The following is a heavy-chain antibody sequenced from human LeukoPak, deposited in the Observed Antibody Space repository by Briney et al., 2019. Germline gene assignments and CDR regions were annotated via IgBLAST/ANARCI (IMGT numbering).Heavy chain of an antibody. D-gene: IGHD3-22*01. CDR1: GFTFSSFG. J-gene: IGHJ3*02. CDR3: ARDYITMIVVVTPDAFDI. Sequence: GGSLRLSCAASGFTFSSFGMHWVRQAPGKGLEWVALTSYDGSNKDYADSVRGRFTISRDNAKNSLYLQMNSLRAEDTAVYYCARDYITMIVVVTPDAFDIWGQGTMATVSS. CDR2: TSYDGSNK. V-gene: IGHV3-30*03.